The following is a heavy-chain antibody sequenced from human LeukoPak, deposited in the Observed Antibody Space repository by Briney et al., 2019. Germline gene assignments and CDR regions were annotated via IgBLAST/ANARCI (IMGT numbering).Heavy chain of an antibody. CDR1: GYTFTSYD. J-gene: IGHJ3*02. D-gene: IGHD5-24*01. V-gene: IGHV1-8*03. CDR2: MNPNSGNT. CDR3: ARDRNGYNSDAFDI. Sequence: GASVKVSCKASGYTFTSYDINWVRQATGQGLEWMGWMNPNSGNTGYAQKFQGRVTITRNTSISTAYMELSSLRSEDTAVYYCARDRNGYNSDAFDIWGQGTMVTVSS.